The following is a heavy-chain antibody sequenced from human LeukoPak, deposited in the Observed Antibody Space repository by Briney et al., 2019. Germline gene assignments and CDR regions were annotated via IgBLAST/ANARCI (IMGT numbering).Heavy chain of an antibody. D-gene: IGHD2-15*01. V-gene: IGHV1-2*02. J-gene: IGHJ1*01. CDR1: GYTFTSYG. CDR3: ARDSHCSGDSCFEYFPH. CDR2: MNPSSGDT. Sequence: ASVKVSCKASGYTFTSYGISWVRQAPGQGLEWMGWMNPSSGDTYYTQKFQGRVTMTRDTSTSTAYMQLSRLRSDDTAVYFCARDSHCSGDSCFEYFPHWGQGTLVTVSS.